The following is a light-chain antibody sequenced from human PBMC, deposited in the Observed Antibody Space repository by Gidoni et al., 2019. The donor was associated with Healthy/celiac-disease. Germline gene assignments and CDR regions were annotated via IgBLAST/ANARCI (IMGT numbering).Light chain of an antibody. CDR2: GAS. J-gene: IGKJ4*01. Sequence: EIVMTQSPATLSVSPGERATLSCRASQSVSSNLAWYQQKPGQAPRLLISGASTRATGIPARFSGSVSGTEFTLTLSSLQSEDFAVYYCQQYNNWPLTFGGGTKVEIK. CDR1: QSVSSN. CDR3: QQYNNWPLT. V-gene: IGKV3-15*01.